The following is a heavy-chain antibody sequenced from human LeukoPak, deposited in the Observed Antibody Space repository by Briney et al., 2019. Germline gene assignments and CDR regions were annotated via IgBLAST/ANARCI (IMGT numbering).Heavy chain of an antibody. CDR3: AKDYKVRSGEPPIDY. V-gene: IGHV3-23*01. CDR1: GFTFSNYA. D-gene: IGHD7-27*01. Sequence: GGSLRLSCAASGFTFSNYAMSWIRQAPGKGLEWVSGIIESGGGTHYADSVKGRFTISRDNSQNTLYLQMISLRAEDTAVYYCAKDYKVRSGEPPIDYWGQGTLVTVSS. CDR2: IIESGGGT. J-gene: IGHJ4*02.